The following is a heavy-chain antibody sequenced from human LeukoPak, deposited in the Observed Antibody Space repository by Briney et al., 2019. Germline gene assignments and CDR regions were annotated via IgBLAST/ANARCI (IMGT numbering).Heavy chain of an antibody. Sequence: ASVKVSRKASGYTFTGYYMHWVRQAPGQGLEWMGRINPNSGGTNYAQKFQGRVTMTRDTSISTAYMELSRLRSDDTAVYYCAISPPLKYYYDSSGYYYWGQGTLVTVSS. CDR2: INPNSGGT. CDR3: AISPPLKYYYDSSGYYY. D-gene: IGHD3-22*01. CDR1: GYTFTGYY. J-gene: IGHJ4*02. V-gene: IGHV1-2*06.